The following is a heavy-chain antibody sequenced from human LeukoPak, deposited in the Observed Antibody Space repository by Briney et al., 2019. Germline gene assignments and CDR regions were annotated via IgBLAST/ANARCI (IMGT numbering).Heavy chain of an antibody. CDR3: AREGRAMDV. CDR2: IYYSGST. J-gene: IGHJ6*03. Sequence: SETLSLTCTVSGGSLSSYYWSWIRQPPGKGLEWIGYIYYSGSTNYNPSLKSRVTISVDTSKNQFSLKLSSVTAADTAVYYCAREGRAMDVWGKGTTVTISS. CDR1: GGSLSSYY. V-gene: IGHV4-59*01. D-gene: IGHD3-10*01.